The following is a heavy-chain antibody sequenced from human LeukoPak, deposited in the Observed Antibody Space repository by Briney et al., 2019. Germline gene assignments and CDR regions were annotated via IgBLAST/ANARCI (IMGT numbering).Heavy chain of an antibody. D-gene: IGHD2-15*01. CDR1: GFTFSSYS. Sequence: GGSLRLSCAASGFTFSSYSMDWVRQAPGKGLEWVSLTSSGSDYIYYADSVKGRFTISRDNATNSLYLQMNSLRAEDTAVYYCARQYCSGGSCYLTTDYWGQGTLVTVSS. J-gene: IGHJ4*02. CDR2: TSSGSDYI. V-gene: IGHV3-21*01. CDR3: ARQYCSGGSCYLTTDY.